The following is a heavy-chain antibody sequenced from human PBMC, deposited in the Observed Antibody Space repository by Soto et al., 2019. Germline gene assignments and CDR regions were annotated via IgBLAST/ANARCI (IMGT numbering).Heavy chain of an antibody. CDR2: IKQDGSEK. V-gene: IGHV3-7*01. CDR3: ARVRLYYDFWSGYSRPMIFDY. J-gene: IGHJ4*02. D-gene: IGHD3-3*01. CDR1: GFTFSSYW. Sequence: GGSLRLSCAASGFTFSSYWMSWVRQAPGKGLEWVANIKQDGSEKYYVDSVKGRFTISRDNAKNSLYLQMNSLRAEDTAVYYCARVRLYYDFWSGYSRPMIFDYWGQGTLVTVAS.